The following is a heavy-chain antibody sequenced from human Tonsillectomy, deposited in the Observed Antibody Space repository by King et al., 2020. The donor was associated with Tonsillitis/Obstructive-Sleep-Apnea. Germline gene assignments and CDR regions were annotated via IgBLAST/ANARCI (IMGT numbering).Heavy chain of an antibody. CDR3: ARDKTIAKYCNSNSCSYYYYYMDV. CDR1: GDTFSNYA. Sequence: VQLVQSGAEVKKPGSSVKVSCKASGDTFSNYAISWVRQAPGQGLEWMGRIIPILGIPNCAQKFQGRVTITADKSTSTAYMELSSLRSEDTAVYYCARDKTIAKYCNSNSCSYYYYYMDVWGKGTTVTVSS. D-gene: IGHD2-2*01. V-gene: IGHV1-69*04. CDR2: IIPILGIP. J-gene: IGHJ6*03.